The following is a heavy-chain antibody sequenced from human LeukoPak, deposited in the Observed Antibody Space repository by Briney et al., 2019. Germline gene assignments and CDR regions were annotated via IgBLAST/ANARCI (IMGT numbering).Heavy chain of an antibody. CDR1: GYTFTSYG. J-gene: IGHJ4*02. V-gene: IGHV1-18*03. CDR3: ARGRNPYYFDY. CDR2: ISAYNGNT. Sequence: ASVKVSCKASGYTFTSYGISWVRQAPGQGLEWMGWISAYNGNTNYAQKLQGRVTMTTDTSTSTAYMELSSLRSEDMAVYYCARGRNPYYFDYWGQGTLVTVSS.